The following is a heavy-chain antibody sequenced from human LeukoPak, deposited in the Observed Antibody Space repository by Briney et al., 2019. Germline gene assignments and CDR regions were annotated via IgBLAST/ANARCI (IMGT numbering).Heavy chain of an antibody. D-gene: IGHD3-10*01. Sequence: ASVKVSCKVSGYTLTELSMHWVRQAPGKGLEWMGGFDPEDGETIYAQKFQGRVTMTEDTSTDTAYMELSSLRSEDTAVYYCSTVGHYYGSGSRWFDPWGQGTLVTVSS. V-gene: IGHV1-24*01. CDR3: STVGHYYGSGSRWFDP. CDR2: FDPEDGET. J-gene: IGHJ5*02. CDR1: GYTLTELS.